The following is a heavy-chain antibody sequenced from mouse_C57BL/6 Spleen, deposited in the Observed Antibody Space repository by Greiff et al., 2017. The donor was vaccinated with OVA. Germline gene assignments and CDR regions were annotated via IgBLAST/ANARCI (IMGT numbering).Heavy chain of an antibody. CDR2: INYDGSST. CDR3: ARGRHYYGSSYGAMDY. Sequence: EVKLVESEGGLVQPGSSMKLSCTASGFTFSDYYMAWVRQVPEKGLEWVANINYDGSSTYYLDSLKSRFIISRDNAKNILYLQMSSLKSEDTATYYCARGRHYYGSSYGAMDYWGQGTSVTVSS. CDR1: GFTFSDYY. V-gene: IGHV5-16*01. D-gene: IGHD1-1*01. J-gene: IGHJ4*01.